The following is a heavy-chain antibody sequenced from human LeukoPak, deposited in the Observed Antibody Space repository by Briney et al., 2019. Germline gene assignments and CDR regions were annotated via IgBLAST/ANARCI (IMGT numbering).Heavy chain of an antibody. CDR3: AKGRSGYSSPFDY. D-gene: IGHD6-13*01. CDR1: GFTFSSYT. J-gene: IGHJ4*02. Sequence: PGGSLRLSCAASGFTFSSYTMSWVRQAPGKGLEWVSAISGSGGSTYYADSVKGRFTISRDNSKNTLYLQMNSLRAEDTAVYYCAKGRSGYSSPFDYWGQGTLVTVSS. V-gene: IGHV3-23*01. CDR2: ISGSGGST.